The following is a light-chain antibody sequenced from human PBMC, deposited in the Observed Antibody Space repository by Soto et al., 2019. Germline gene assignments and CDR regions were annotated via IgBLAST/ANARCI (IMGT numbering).Light chain of an antibody. Sequence: DIQMTQSPSSLSASVGDRVTITCRASQSISSSLNWYQQKPGKAPKLLFYAASSLQSGVPSRFSGSGSGTDFTLTISSLQPEDFATYYCQQSYSTPRTFGQGTKLEIK. CDR2: AAS. CDR3: QQSYSTPRT. J-gene: IGKJ2*01. V-gene: IGKV1-39*01. CDR1: QSISSS.